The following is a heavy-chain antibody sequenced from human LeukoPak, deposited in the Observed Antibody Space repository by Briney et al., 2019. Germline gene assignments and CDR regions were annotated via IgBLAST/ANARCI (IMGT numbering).Heavy chain of an antibody. CDR2: INQDGSER. CDR3: ARDYGDEN. V-gene: IGHV3-7*01. Sequence: PGGSLTLSCAASGFTLRSYWMSWVRQAPGKGLEWVANINQDGSERYYVDSVKGRFTISRDNAKNSLYLYMSSLRADDTAVYYCARDYGDENWGQGTLVTVSS. D-gene: IGHD4-17*01. J-gene: IGHJ4*02. CDR1: GFTLRSYW.